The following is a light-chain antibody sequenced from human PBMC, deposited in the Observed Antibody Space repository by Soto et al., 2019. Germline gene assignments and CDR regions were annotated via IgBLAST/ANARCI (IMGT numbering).Light chain of an antibody. Sequence: IVMTQSPATLSVSPGETATLSCRASQSVSSNLAWYQQKFGQAPRLLIYGASTRSTGIPDRFSGSGSGTEFTLTISSLQSEDFAVYYCQQYNNWPLLTFGGGTKVEIK. CDR1: QSVSSN. CDR3: QQYNNWPLLT. CDR2: GAS. V-gene: IGKV3-15*01. J-gene: IGKJ4*01.